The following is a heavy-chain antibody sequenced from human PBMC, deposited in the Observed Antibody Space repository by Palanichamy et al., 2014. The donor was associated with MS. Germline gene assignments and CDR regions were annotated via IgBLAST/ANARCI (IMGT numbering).Heavy chain of an antibody. CDR2: IYYSGST. V-gene: IGHV4-59*01. J-gene: IGHJ6*02. D-gene: IGHD6-6*01. Sequence: QVQLQESGPGLVKPSETLSLTCTVSGGSISSYYWSWIRQPPGKGLEWIGYIYYSGSTNYNPSLKSRVTISVDTSKNQFSLKLSSVTAADTAVYYRARELAARGVIDVWGQGTTVTVSS. CDR1: GGSISSYY. CDR3: ARELAARGVIDV.